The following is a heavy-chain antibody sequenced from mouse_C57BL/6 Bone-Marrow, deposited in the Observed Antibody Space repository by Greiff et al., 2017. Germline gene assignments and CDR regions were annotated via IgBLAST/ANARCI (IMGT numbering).Heavy chain of an antibody. J-gene: IGHJ2*01. CDR1: GFTFSDYG. CDR3: ARHLYYSSFFDY. Sequence: EVKLVESGGGLVKPGGSLKLSCAASGFTFSDYGMHWVRQAPEKGLEWVAYIRSGSSTIYYADTVKGRFTISRDNAKNNLFLQMTRLRSEDTAMYYCARHLYYSSFFDYWGQGTTLTVSS. CDR2: IRSGSSTI. D-gene: IGHD2-5*01. V-gene: IGHV5-17*01.